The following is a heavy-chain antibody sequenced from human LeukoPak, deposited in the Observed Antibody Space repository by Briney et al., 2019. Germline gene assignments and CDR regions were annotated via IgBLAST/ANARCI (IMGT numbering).Heavy chain of an antibody. V-gene: IGHV1-2*02. D-gene: IGHD2-21*02. Sequence: ASVKVSCKASGYTFTGYYMHWVRQAPGQGREWMGWINPNSGGTNYAQKFQGRVTMTRDTSISTAYMELSRLRSDDTAVYYCARESSFCGGDCGYFDLWGRGTLVTVSS. J-gene: IGHJ2*01. CDR1: GYTFTGYY. CDR3: ARESSFCGGDCGYFDL. CDR2: INPNSGGT.